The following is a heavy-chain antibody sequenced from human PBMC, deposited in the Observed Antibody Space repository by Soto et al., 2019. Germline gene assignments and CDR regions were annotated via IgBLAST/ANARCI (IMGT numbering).Heavy chain of an antibody. Sequence: GASVKVSCKASGYTFTDYYIHWVRQAHGHGLEWMGIINPSGGTTTYTQDFQGRVTMTRDTSTSTVYMEVSGLRSEDTAVYFCARDRLVAAHYGTDVWGQGTTVTVSS. V-gene: IGHV1-46*03. D-gene: IGHD6-25*01. CDR1: GYTFTDYY. J-gene: IGHJ6*02. CDR2: INPSGGTT. CDR3: ARDRLVAAHYGTDV.